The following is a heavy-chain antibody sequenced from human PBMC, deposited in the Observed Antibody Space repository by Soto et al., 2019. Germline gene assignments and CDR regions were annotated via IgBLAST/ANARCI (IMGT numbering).Heavy chain of an antibody. V-gene: IGHV6-1*01. CDR3: ARDFSSSSTFLGYYYYYGMDV. CDR2: TYYRSKWYN. J-gene: IGHJ6*02. D-gene: IGHD6-6*01. CDR1: GDSVSSNSAA. Sequence: SQTLSLTCAISGDSVSSNSAAWNWIRQSPSRGLEWLGRTYYRSKWYNDYAVSVKSRLTINPDTSKNQFSLQLNSVTPEDTAVYYCARDFSSSSTFLGYYYYYGMDVWGQGTTVTVSS.